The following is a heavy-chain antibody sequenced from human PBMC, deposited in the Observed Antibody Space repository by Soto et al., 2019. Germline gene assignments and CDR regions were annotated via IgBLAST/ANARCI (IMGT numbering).Heavy chain of an antibody. CDR1: GYTFSSYF. V-gene: IGHV1-18*01. Sequence: QVQLVQSGAEVKKPGASVKVSCKASGYTFSSYFISWVRQAPGQGLEWMGWISAYNGNTNYAQNLQGRVTMTTDTYRRTAHMALRSLRSDDTAVYYCASELPPVDYWGQGTLVTVSS. J-gene: IGHJ4*02. CDR3: ASELPPVDY. CDR2: ISAYNGNT.